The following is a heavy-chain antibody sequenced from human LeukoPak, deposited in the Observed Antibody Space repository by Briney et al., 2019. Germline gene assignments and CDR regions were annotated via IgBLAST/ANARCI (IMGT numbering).Heavy chain of an antibody. CDR1: GFTFSSYW. CDR3: TRLRAMYSQDY. D-gene: IGHD1-26*01. Sequence: HGGSLRLSCAASGFTFSSYWMNWVRQAPGKGLEWVGFIRSKAYGGTTEYAASVKDRFTISRDDSRNIAYLQMKSPKTEDTAVYYCTRLRAMYSQDYWGQGTLVTVSS. CDR2: IRSKAYGGTT. J-gene: IGHJ4*02. V-gene: IGHV3-49*04.